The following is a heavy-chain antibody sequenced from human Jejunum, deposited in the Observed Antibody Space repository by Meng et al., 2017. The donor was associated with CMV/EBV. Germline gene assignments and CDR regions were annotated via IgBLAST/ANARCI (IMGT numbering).Heavy chain of an antibody. J-gene: IGHJ4*02. CDR1: GFIFSTYA. V-gene: IGHV3-23*03. CDR3: ATYHRGPDYFLDH. Sequence: SGFIFSTYAMSWVRQAPGKGLELVSVISKGGSDTYYADTMKGRFTMSRDDSTNMVYLQMSSLRADDTARYFCATYHRGPDYFLDHWGQGTLVTVSS. D-gene: IGHD4/OR15-4a*01. CDR2: ISKGGSDT.